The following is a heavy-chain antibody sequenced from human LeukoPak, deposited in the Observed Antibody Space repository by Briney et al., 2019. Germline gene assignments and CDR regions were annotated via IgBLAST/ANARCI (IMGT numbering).Heavy chain of an antibody. J-gene: IGHJ4*02. Sequence: RSETLSLSCAVSGGSISSSNYYWGWIRQPPGKGLEWIGKIHHSGSTYYNPSLKSHFTISVDTSKNQFSLKLSSVTAADTAVYYCARPTREYSSSTYYFDYWGQGILVTVSS. CDR2: IHHSGST. CDR3: ARPTREYSSSTYYFDY. V-gene: IGHV4-39*01. CDR1: GGSISSSNYY. D-gene: IGHD6-6*01.